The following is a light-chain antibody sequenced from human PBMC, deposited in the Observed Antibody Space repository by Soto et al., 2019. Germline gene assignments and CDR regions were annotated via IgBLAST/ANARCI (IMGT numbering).Light chain of an antibody. V-gene: IGKV3-11*01. J-gene: IGKJ3*01. Sequence: EIVLTQSPGTLSLSPGERATLSCRASQSVSSSLAWYQQKPGLAPRLLIYDASCRATGTPARFSGSGSGTDFTLTISILEPEDFAVYYCQQYSSCPRTFGPGTKVDIK. CDR2: DAS. CDR1: QSVSSS. CDR3: QQYSSCPRT.